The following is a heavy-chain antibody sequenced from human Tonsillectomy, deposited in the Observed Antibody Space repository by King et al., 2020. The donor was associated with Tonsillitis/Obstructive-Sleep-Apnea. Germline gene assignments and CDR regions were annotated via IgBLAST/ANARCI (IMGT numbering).Heavy chain of an antibody. Sequence: MQLQESGPGLVKPSETLSLTCTVSGGSISSYYWSWIRQPPGKGLEWIGYLYYSGSTNYNPSLKSRVTISVDTSKNQFSLKLSSVTAADTAVYYCARAYYDILTGYLDDAFDIWGQGTMVTVSS. CDR2: LYYSGST. V-gene: IGHV4-59*08. CDR1: GGSISSYY. D-gene: IGHD3-9*01. CDR3: ARAYYDILTGYLDDAFDI. J-gene: IGHJ3*02.